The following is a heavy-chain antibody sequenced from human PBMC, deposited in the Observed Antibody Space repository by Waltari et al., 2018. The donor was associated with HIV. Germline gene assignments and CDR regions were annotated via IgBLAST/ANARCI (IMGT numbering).Heavy chain of an antibody. CDR1: GYIFMNFA. Sequence: QVHLVQSGPEVKRPGASVKISCKGYGYIFMNFAVNWVRKAAGQGPEWLGWMNPNSGNTASPYIFEERVTMTRDVSTDTAYMEMSGLTPEDTAIYYCARNSSAKGNRYFYYGLDVWGQGTPVTV. D-gene: IGHD3-22*01. J-gene: IGHJ6*02. V-gene: IGHV1-8*02. CDR3: ARNSSAKGNRYFYYGLDV. CDR2: MNPNSGNT.